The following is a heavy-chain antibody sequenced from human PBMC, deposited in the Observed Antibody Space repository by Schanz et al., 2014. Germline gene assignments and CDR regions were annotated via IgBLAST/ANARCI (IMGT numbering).Heavy chain of an antibody. CDR1: GFTFNDYW. J-gene: IGHJ6*02. CDR2: ISSSGST. D-gene: IGHD1-26*01. CDR3: VKDLQRELLRDDHYYGMDV. Sequence: EVQLVESGGGFVQPGGSLRLSCAASGFTFNDYWMHWVRQAPGKGLVWVLGISSSGSTYYADSVKGRFTISRDNSKNTLYLQMNSLRAEDTAVYYCVKDLQRELLRDDHYYGMDVWGQGTTVTVSS. V-gene: IGHV3-74*01.